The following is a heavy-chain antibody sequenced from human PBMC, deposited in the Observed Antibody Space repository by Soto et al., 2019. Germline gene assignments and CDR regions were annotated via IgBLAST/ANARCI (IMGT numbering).Heavy chain of an antibody. Sequence: TLSLTCIVSGVSVRSYTLSWVRQPANKGLEWIGRVFSSVSATYNPSLKSRVSISMDTPENRISLKLDSVTAADAGVYFCARDGMTTGDTWGPGTLVTVSS. CDR3: ARDGMTTGDT. CDR1: GVSVRSYT. J-gene: IGHJ4*02. D-gene: IGHD1-1*01. V-gene: IGHV4-4*07. CDR2: VFSSVSA.